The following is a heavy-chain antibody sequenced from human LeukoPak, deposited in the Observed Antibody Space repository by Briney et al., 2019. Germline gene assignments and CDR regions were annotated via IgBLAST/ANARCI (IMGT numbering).Heavy chain of an antibody. V-gene: IGHV3-30*02. J-gene: IGHJ4*02. CDR2: IRYDESEE. Sequence: GGSLRLSCAASGFTFSTYGMHWVRQSPGKGLEWVAFIRYDESEEFYADSLKGRFTVSGDNSQNTLFLQINSLRTEDTAVCYCAKALVTTLINTYQIDFWGQGTLVTVSS. D-gene: IGHD4-23*01. CDR3: AKALVTTLINTYQIDF. CDR1: GFTFSTYG.